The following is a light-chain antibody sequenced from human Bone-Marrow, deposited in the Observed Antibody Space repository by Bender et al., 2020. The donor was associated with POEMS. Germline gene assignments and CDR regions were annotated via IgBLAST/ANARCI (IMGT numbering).Light chain of an antibody. CDR2: SSH. Sequence: QSVLTQPPSASGTPGQRVTISCSGVSSNIGAHAVNWYQHLPGTAPKLRIYSSHRRPSEVPDRFSGSRSGTSASLAISGLQSEEEADYYCAVWDDSLNGWVFGGGTKLTVL. CDR1: SSNIGAHA. CDR3: AVWDDSLNGWV. V-gene: IGLV1-44*01. J-gene: IGLJ3*02.